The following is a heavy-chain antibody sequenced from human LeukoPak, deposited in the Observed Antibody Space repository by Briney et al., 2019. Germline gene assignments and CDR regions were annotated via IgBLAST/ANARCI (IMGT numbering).Heavy chain of an antibody. D-gene: IGHD3-10*01. V-gene: IGHV3-23*01. CDR2: INGGNT. Sequence: GGSLRLSCAASGFTFSTYAMNWVRQAPGKGLEWVSTINGGNTYYADSVKGRFTISRDNSKNTLYLQMNSLRAEDTAVYYCARGRYYGSGSPIGYWGQGTLVTVSS. CDR3: ARGRYYGSGSPIGY. CDR1: GFTFSTYA. J-gene: IGHJ4*02.